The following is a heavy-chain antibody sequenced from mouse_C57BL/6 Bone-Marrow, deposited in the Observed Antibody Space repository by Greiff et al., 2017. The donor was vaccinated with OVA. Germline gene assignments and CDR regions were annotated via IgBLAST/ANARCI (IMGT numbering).Heavy chain of an antibody. D-gene: IGHD2-1*01. J-gene: IGHJ2*01. CDR1: AYTFPSYW. V-gene: IGHV1-53*01. CDR2: INPSNGGT. CDR3: ASRDGNYPYYFDY. Sequence: QVQLQQPGTELVKPGASVKLSCKASAYTFPSYWMHWVKQRPGQGLEWIGNINPSNGGTNYNEKFKSKATLTVDKSSSTAYMQLSSLTSEDSAVYYCASRDGNYPYYFDYWGQGTTLTVSS.